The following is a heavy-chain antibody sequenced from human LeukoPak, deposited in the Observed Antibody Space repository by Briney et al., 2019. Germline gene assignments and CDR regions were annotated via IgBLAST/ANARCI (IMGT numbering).Heavy chain of an antibody. D-gene: IGHD3-16*01. V-gene: IGHV3-66*01. J-gene: IGHJ4*02. CDR2: IYRGGST. CDR3: AGSYVSRSFDY. Sequence: GGSLRLSCAASGFTVSNNYTSWVRQAPGKGLDWVSIIYRGGSTYYADSVKDRFTISRDNSKNTVYLQMNSLRAEDTAVYYCAGSYVSRSFDYWGQGTLVTVSS. CDR1: GFTVSNNY.